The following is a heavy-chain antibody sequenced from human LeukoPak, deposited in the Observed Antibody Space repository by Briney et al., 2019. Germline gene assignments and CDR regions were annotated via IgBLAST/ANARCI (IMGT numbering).Heavy chain of an antibody. CDR3: ATGVDQAKMRI. D-gene: IGHD5-12*01. CDR2: VYDRGTT. J-gene: IGHJ4*02. V-gene: IGHV4-59*02. CDR1: GGSVSRSY. Sequence: SETLSLTCTVSGGSVSRSYWNWIRQPPGKGLEWMGYVYDRGTTNYNPSLKSRATMSVDTSMNQFSLKVRSVTAADTAVYYCATGVDQAKMRIWGQGTLVTVSS.